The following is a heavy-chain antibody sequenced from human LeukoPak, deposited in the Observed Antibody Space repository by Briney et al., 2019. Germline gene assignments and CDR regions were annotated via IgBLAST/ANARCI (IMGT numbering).Heavy chain of an antibody. D-gene: IGHD2-2*01. CDR2: MNPNSGNT. J-gene: IGHJ4*02. Sequence: GASVKASCKASGYTFTSYDINWVRQATGQGLEWMGWMNPNSGNTGYAQKFQGRVTITRNTSISTAYMELSSLRSEDTAVYYCARDGEVRQGHCSSTSCPVDYWGQGTLITVSS. CDR3: ARDGEVRQGHCSSTSCPVDY. V-gene: IGHV1-8*03. CDR1: GYTFTSYD.